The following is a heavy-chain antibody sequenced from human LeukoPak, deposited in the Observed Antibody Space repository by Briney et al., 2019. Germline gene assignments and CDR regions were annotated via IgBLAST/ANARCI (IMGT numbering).Heavy chain of an antibody. CDR1: GFTVSSNS. CDR3: ARDGAVAGPDAFDI. V-gene: IGHV3-53*01. D-gene: IGHD6-19*01. Sequence: PGGSLRLSCTVSGFTVSSNSMSWVRQAPGKGLEWVSFIYSDNTHYSDSVKGRFTISRDNSKNTLYLQMNSLRAEDTAVYYCARDGAVAGPDAFDIWGQGTMVTVSS. CDR2: IYSDNT. J-gene: IGHJ3*02.